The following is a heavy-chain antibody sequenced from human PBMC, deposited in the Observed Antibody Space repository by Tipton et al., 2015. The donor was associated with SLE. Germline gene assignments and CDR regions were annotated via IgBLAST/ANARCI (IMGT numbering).Heavy chain of an antibody. CDR2: IYYSGST. CDR3: VPVSSSH. Sequence: TLSLTCTVSGGSISSHYWGWIRQPPGKGLEWIGYIYYSGSTNYNPSLKSRVTISVDTSKNQFSLKLSSVTAEDTALYYCVPVSSSHWGQGTLVTVSS. CDR1: GGSISSHY. J-gene: IGHJ4*02. V-gene: IGHV4-59*11. D-gene: IGHD6-6*01.